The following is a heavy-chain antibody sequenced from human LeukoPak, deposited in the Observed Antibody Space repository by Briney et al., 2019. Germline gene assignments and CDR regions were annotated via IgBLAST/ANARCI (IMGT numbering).Heavy chain of an antibody. D-gene: IGHD2-2*01. CDR1: GFTFSSYG. CDR2: IRYDGSNK. J-gene: IGHJ4*02. CDR3: AKDVCSSTSCYLSSFDY. V-gene: IGHV3-30*02. Sequence: GGSLRLSCAASGFTFSSYGMHWVRQAPGKGLEWVAFIRYDGSNKYYADSVKGRFTISRDNSKNTLYLQMNSLRAEDTAVYYCAKDVCSSTSCYLSSFDYWGQGTLVTVSS.